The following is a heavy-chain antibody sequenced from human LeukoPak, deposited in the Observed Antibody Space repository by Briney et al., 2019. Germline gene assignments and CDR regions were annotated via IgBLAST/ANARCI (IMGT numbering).Heavy chain of an antibody. CDR1: GYTFTGYY. CDR2: INPNSGGT. Sequence: GASVKVSCKASGYTFTGYYMHWVRQAPGQGLEWMGWINPNSGGTNYAQKFQGRVTMTRDTSISTAYMELSRLRCDDTAVYDCARGQYYYDDSGYLNAFDIWGQGTMVTVSS. J-gene: IGHJ3*02. D-gene: IGHD3-22*01. CDR3: ARGQYYYDDSGYLNAFDI. V-gene: IGHV1-2*02.